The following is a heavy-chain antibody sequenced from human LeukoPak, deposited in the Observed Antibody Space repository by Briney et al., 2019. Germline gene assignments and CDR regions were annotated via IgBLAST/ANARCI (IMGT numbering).Heavy chain of an antibody. CDR1: GYTLTSYD. CDR2: MNPNSGNT. CDR3: ARGLLWFGELFSPYYYMDV. V-gene: IGHV1-8*01. J-gene: IGHJ6*03. D-gene: IGHD3-10*01. Sequence: ASVKVSCKASGYTLTSYDINWVRQATGQGLEWMGWMNPNSGNTGYAQKFQGRVTMTRNTSISTAYMELSSLRSEDTAVYYCARGLLWFGELFSPYYYMDVWGKGTTVTISS.